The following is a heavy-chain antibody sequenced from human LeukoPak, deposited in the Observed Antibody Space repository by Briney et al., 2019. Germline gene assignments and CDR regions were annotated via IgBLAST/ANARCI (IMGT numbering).Heavy chain of an antibody. CDR2: INSGGSGT. J-gene: IGHJ4*02. Sequence: SGGSLRLSCAASGFAFSSNWMHWVRQTPGKGLVWVSRINSGGSGTSYAASVEGRFTISRDNVKNTLYLQMDNLRAEDTAVYYCATSLGPLTEYWGQGTLVTVSS. CDR1: GFAFSSNW. V-gene: IGHV3-74*01. D-gene: IGHD7-27*01. CDR3: ATSLGPLTEY.